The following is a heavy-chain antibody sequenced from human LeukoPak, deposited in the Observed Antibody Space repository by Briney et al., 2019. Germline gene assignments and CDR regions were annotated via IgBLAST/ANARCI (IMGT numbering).Heavy chain of an antibody. CDR1: GGSISSGGYS. CDR3: ARVNYKAAAGVNWFDP. D-gene: IGHD6-13*01. J-gene: IGHJ5*02. CDR2: FYHSGST. V-gene: IGHV4-30-2*01. Sequence: SETLSLTCAGSGGSISSGGYSWSWMRQPPGKCLEWIGYFYHSGSTYYNPSLKSRVTISVDRSKNQFSLKLSSVTAADTAVYYCARVNYKAAAGVNWFDPWGQGTLVTVSS.